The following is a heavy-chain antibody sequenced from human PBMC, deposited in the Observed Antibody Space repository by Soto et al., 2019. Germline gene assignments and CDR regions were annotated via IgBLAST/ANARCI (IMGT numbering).Heavy chain of an antibody. CDR2: IYTSGST. V-gene: IGHV4-4*07. D-gene: IGHD2-2*03. J-gene: IGHJ4*02. Sequence: PSATLSLTCTVSGGSISSYCRSWIRQPAGKGLEWIGRIYTSGSTNYNPSLKSRVTMSVYTSKNQFSLKLSSVTAADTSVYYCASLPGYCSSTSCSDYWGQRTLITVS. CDR1: GGSISSYC. CDR3: ASLPGYCSSTSCSDY.